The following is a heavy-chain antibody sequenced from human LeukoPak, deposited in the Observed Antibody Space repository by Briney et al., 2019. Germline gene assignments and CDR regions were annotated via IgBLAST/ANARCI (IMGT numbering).Heavy chain of an antibody. Sequence: ASVKVSCKASGGTFSSYAISWVRQAPGQGLEWMGGIIPIFGTANYAQKFQGRVTITADKSTSTAYMELSSLRSEDTAVYYCARIKTTVVWDYYYYYYMDVWGKGTTVTVSS. CDR1: GGTFSSYA. V-gene: IGHV1-69*06. D-gene: IGHD4-11*01. CDR3: ARIKTTVVWDYYYYYYMDV. CDR2: IIPIFGTA. J-gene: IGHJ6*03.